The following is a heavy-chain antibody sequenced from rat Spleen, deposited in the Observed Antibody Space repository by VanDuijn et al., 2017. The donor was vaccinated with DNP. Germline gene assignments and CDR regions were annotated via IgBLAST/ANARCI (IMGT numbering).Heavy chain of an antibody. V-gene: IGHV5S13*01. CDR2: IGSAAYAP. CDR3: ARHSWELDY. D-gene: IGHD5-1*01. Sequence: EVQLVESGGGLVQPGRSLKLSCAASGFTFSAYYLAWVRQAPAKGLEWVAYIGSAAYAPYYGDSVKGRFTISRDNAKNTQYLQMDSLRSEDTATYYCARHSWELDYWGQGVMVIVSS. CDR1: GFTFSAYY. J-gene: IGHJ2*01.